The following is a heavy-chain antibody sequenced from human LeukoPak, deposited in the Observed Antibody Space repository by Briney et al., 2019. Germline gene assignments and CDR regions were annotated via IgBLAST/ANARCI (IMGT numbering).Heavy chain of an antibody. CDR1: GGSFSGYY. CDR3: ARDRRYYDSSAYIRGFDY. CDR2: INHSGST. D-gene: IGHD3-22*01. V-gene: IGHV4-34*01. J-gene: IGHJ4*02. Sequence: SETLSLTCAVYGGSFSGYYWSWIRQPPGKVLEWIGEINHSGSTNYNPSLKSRVTISVDKSKNQFSLNLSSVTAADTAVYYCARDRRYYDSSAYIRGFDYWGQGTLVTVSS.